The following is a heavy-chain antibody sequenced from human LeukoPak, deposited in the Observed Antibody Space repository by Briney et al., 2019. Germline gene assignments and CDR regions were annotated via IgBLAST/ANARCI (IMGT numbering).Heavy chain of an antibody. Sequence: PSETLSLTCTVSGGSISSSYSYWGWIRQPPGKGLEWIGNIYYSGSTYYNPSLKSRVTISVDTSKNHFSLKLNSVTAADTAVYYCARDGFDDILTGYYYWGQGTLVTVSS. CDR3: ARDGFDDILTGYYY. CDR1: GGSISSSYSY. CDR2: IYYSGST. J-gene: IGHJ4*02. V-gene: IGHV4-39*07. D-gene: IGHD3-9*01.